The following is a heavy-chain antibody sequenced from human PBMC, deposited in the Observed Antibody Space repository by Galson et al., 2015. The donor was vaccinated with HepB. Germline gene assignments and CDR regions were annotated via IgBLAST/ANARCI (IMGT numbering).Heavy chain of an antibody. Sequence: SLRLSCAASGSAFSSHGMHWVRQAPGKGLEWVALIWFGGSKDYYADSVKGRFTISRDNSNNMLYLQMNNLRVDDTAVYYCARYYGNYRALDSWGQGTLVTVSS. V-gene: IGHV3-33*01. J-gene: IGHJ4*02. CDR1: GSAFSSHG. D-gene: IGHD4-11*01. CDR2: IWFGGSKD. CDR3: ARYYGNYRALDS.